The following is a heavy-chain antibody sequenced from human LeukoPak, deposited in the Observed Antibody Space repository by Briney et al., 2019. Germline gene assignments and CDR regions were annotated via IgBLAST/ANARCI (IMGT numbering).Heavy chain of an antibody. D-gene: IGHD6-19*01. Sequence: SVKVSCKASGGTFSSYAISWVRQAPGQGLEWMGGIIPIFGTANYAQKFQGRVTITADESTRTAYMELSSLRSEDTAVYYCARGPSIAVAFDYWGQGSLVSVSS. J-gene: IGHJ4*02. CDR1: GGTFSSYA. CDR3: ARGPSIAVAFDY. V-gene: IGHV1-69*01. CDR2: IIPIFGTA.